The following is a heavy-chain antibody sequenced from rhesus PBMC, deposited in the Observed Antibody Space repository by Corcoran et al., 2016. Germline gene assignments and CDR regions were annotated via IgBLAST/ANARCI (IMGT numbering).Heavy chain of an antibody. V-gene: IGHV1-138*01. CDR3: VAGTKNRFDV. J-gene: IGHJ5-1*01. Sequence: QVQLVQSGAELKKPGSSVKVSCKASGYTFTDYYMHWVRQAPGQGLEWMREIHPKTGGTNYAQKFQGRVTMTRDTSTSTAYMELSSLRSEDTAVYYCVAGTKNRFDVWGPGVLVTVSS. CDR1: GYTFTDYY. D-gene: IGHD1-14*01. CDR2: IHPKTGGT.